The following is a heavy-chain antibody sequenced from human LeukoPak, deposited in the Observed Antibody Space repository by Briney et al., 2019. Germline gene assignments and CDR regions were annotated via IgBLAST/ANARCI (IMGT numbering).Heavy chain of an antibody. Sequence: GGSLRLSCAASGFTFSSYEMNWVRQAPGKGLEWVASIFGSASKIYHADSVKGRFTVSRDNSKNTLYLQMNGLRVEDTALYYCVKDRVPDSGWSFDVWGRGTMVTVSA. CDR1: GFTFSSYE. CDR3: VKDRVPDSGWSFDV. CDR2: IFGSASKI. J-gene: IGHJ3*01. V-gene: IGHV3-23*01. D-gene: IGHD6-19*01.